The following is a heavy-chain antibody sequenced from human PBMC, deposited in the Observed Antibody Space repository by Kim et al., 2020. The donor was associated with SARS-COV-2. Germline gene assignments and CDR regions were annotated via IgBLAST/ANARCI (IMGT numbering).Heavy chain of an antibody. CDR3: ARTDFAAAVNY. D-gene: IGHD6-25*01. Sequence: KGRFTYSRDNAKTSLSLQMNSLRAEATAVYYCARTDFAAAVNYWGQGTLVTVSS. V-gene: IGHV3-48*03. J-gene: IGHJ4*02.